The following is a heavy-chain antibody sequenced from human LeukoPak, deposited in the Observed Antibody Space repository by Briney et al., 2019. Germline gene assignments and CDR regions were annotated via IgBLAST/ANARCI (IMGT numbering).Heavy chain of an antibody. J-gene: IGHJ4*02. V-gene: IGHV3-30-3*01. Sequence: GGSLRLSCAASGFTFSTYAMHWVRQAPSKGLEWVAVISYDGNKKYYADSVKGRLSISKDNSKNTLYLQMNSLRAEDTAVYYCARDGGGYHYLPTSWGQGTLITVSS. D-gene: IGHD6-25*01. CDR1: GFTFSTYA. CDR2: ISYDGNKK. CDR3: ARDGGGYHYLPTS.